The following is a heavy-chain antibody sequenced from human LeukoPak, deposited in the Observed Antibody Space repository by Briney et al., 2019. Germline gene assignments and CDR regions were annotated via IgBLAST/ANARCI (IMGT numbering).Heavy chain of an antibody. V-gene: IGHV1-2*06. CDR2: INPNSGGT. J-gene: IGHJ3*02. D-gene: IGHD5-24*01. CDR1: GYTFTGYY. CDR3: ARLHSSDAFDI. Sequence: GASVKVSCKASGYTFTGYYTHWVRQAPGQGLEWMGRINPNSGGTNYAQKFQGRVTMTRDTSISTAYMELSRLRSDDTAVYYCARLHSSDAFDIWGQGTMVTVSS.